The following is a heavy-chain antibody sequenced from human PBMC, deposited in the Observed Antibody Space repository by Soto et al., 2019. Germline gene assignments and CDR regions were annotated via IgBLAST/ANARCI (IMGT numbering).Heavy chain of an antibody. CDR2: INSDASTK. V-gene: IGHV3-74*01. D-gene: IGHD6-19*01. CDR3: ARGPTGWYGYDY. Sequence: RLSCVASGFTFRSSWMHRGRQAPGKGLVWVSRINSDASTKNYADYVEGRFTIARDNAENTLYLQMDSLTAEDTAVYYCARGPTGWYGYDYWGQGTLVTVSS. CDR1: GFTFRSSW. J-gene: IGHJ4*02.